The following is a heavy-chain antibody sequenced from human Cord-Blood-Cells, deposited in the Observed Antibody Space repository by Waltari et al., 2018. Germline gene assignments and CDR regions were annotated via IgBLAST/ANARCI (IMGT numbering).Heavy chain of an antibody. J-gene: IGHJ4*02. CDR2: ISYDGSNK. V-gene: IGHV3-30*04. CDR1: GFTFSSYA. Sequence: QVQLVESGGGVVQPGRSLRLSCAASGFTFSSYAMLWVRQAPGKGLEWVAVISYDGSNKYYADSVKGRFTISRDNSKNTLYLQMNSLRAEDTAVYYCARDPIAAAGDYWGQGTLVTVSS. D-gene: IGHD6-13*01. CDR3: ARDPIAAAGDY.